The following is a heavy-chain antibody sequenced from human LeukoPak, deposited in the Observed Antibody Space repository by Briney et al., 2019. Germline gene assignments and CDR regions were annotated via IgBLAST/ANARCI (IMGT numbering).Heavy chain of an antibody. Sequence: GGSLRLSCAASGFTVSSNYMSWVRQAAGKGLEWVSVIYSGGSTYYADSVKGRFTISRDNSKNTLYLQMNSLRAEDTAVYYCARAPGYYYGMDVWGQGTTVTVSS. CDR2: IYSGGST. V-gene: IGHV3-66*01. J-gene: IGHJ6*02. CDR1: GFTVSSNY. CDR3: ARAPGYYYGMDV.